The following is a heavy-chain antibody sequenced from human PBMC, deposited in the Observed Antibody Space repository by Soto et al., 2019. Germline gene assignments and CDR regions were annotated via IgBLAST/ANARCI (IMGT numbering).Heavy chain of an antibody. CDR1: GGSISSSSYY. J-gene: IGHJ4*02. CDR3: ARPIRRLGSSGYRY. Sequence: SETLSLTCTVSGGSISSSSYYWGWIRQPPGKGLEWIGSIYYSGSTYYNPSLKSRVTISVDTSKNQFSLKLSSVTAADTAVYYCARPIRRLGSSGYRYWGQGTLVTVSS. D-gene: IGHD3-22*01. CDR2: IYYSGST. V-gene: IGHV4-39*01.